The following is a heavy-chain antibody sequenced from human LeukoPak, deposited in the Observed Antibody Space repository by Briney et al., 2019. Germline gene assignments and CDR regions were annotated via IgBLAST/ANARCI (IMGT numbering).Heavy chain of an antibody. J-gene: IGHJ6*02. Sequence: GGSLRLSCAASGFTFSSYAMSWVRQAPGKGLESVSGISDSGGTTYYADSVKGRFTISRDNSKNTLYLQMNSLRAEDTAVYYCAKVRTYYYNGMDVWGQGTTATVSS. CDR1: GFTFSSYA. CDR2: ISDSGGTT. V-gene: IGHV3-23*01. CDR3: AKVRTYYYNGMDV.